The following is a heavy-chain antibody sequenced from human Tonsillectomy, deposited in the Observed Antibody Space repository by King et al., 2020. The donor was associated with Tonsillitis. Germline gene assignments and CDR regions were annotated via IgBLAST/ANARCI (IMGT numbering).Heavy chain of an antibody. CDR3: AKRIPVWDAFDI. V-gene: IGHV4-30-4*07. Sequence: VQLQESGPGLVKPSQTLSLTCAVSGGSISSGGYSWSWIRQPPGKGLEWIAYIYYSGSTYYNPSLKSRVTISVDTSKNQFSLKLSSVTAADTAVYYCAKRIPVWDAFDIWGQGKMVTVSS. CDR2: IYYSGST. CDR1: GGSISSGGYS. J-gene: IGHJ3*02. D-gene: IGHD3-16*01.